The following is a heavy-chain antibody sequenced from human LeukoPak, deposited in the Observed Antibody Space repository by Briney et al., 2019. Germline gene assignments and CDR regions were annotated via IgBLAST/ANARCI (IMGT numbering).Heavy chain of an antibody. D-gene: IGHD3-22*01. CDR1: GFTFDDYA. V-gene: IGHV3-9*01. Sequence: PGGSLRLSCAASGFTFDDYAMHWVRQAPGKGLERVSGISWNSGSIGYADSVKGRFTISRDNAKNSLYLQMNSLRAEDTALYYCAKGGSGYYRDYFDYWGQGTLVTVSS. CDR2: ISWNSGSI. CDR3: AKGGSGYYRDYFDY. J-gene: IGHJ4*02.